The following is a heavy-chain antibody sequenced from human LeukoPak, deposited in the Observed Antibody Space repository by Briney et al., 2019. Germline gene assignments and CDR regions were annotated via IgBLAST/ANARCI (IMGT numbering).Heavy chain of an antibody. CDR2: IIPILGMA. J-gene: IGHJ6*02. V-gene: IGHV1-69*04. CDR3: ARGAYYYGSVVYGMDV. Sequence: ASAKVSCKASGGTFSSYAISWVRPAPGQGLEWMGRIIPILGMANYAQKFQGRVTITADKSTSTAYMELSSLRSEDTAVYYCARGAYYYGSVVYGMDVWGQGTTVTVSS. CDR1: GGTFSSYA. D-gene: IGHD3-10*01.